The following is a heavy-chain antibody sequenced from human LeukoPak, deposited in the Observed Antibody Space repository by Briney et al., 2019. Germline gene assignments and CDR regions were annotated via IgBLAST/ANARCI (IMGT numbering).Heavy chain of an antibody. CDR2: IYHSGST. CDR3: ARGRGVVPAAIDY. J-gene: IGHJ4*02. CDR1: GGSISSGGYS. D-gene: IGHD2-2*01. V-gene: IGHV4-30-2*01. Sequence: SETLSLTCAVSGGSISSGGYSWSWIRQPPGKGLEWIGYIYHSGSTYCNPSLKSRVTISVDRSKNQFSLKLSSVTAADTAVYYCARGRGVVPAAIDYWGQGTLVTVSS.